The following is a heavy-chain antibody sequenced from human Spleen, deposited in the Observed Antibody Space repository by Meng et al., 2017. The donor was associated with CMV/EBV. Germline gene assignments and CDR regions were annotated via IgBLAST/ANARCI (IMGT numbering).Heavy chain of an antibody. CDR2: IYYSGST. Sequence: SETLSLTCSVSGGSINGYYWSWIRQPPGKGLEWIGNIYYSGSTNYNPSLKSRFTMSVDTSKNQFSLKLSSVPTADTAVYYCSRDRQWRAPGGGMDVWGQGTTVTVSS. CDR1: GGSINGYY. V-gene: IGHV4-59*01. J-gene: IGHJ6*02. CDR3: SRDRQWRAPGGGMDV. D-gene: IGHD6-19*01.